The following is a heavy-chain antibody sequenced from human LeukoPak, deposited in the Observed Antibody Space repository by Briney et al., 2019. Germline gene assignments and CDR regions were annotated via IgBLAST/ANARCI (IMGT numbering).Heavy chain of an antibody. Sequence: ASVKVSCKASGGTFSSYAISWVRQAPGQGLEWMGGIIPIFGTANYAQKFQGRVTITTDESTSTAYMELSSLRSEDTAVYYCATELPGRNYYDSSGSYYFDYWGQGTLVTVSS. CDR1: GGTFSSYA. D-gene: IGHD3-22*01. CDR2: IIPIFGTA. J-gene: IGHJ4*02. V-gene: IGHV1-69*05. CDR3: ATELPGRNYYDSSGSYYFDY.